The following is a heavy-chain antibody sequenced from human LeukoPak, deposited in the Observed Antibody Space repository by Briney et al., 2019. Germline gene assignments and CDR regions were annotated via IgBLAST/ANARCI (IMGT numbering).Heavy chain of an antibody. Sequence: ASVRVSCKASRYTFSSYGITWVRQAPGQRLEWMGWISAYNGNTNYAQKIQDRVTMTTDTYTSTAYMELRRLRADDTAVYYCAREEYVWGSYRDVDYWGQGTLVTVSS. V-gene: IGHV1-18*01. CDR3: AREEYVWGSYRDVDY. D-gene: IGHD3-16*02. J-gene: IGHJ4*02. CDR2: ISAYNGNT. CDR1: RYTFSSYG.